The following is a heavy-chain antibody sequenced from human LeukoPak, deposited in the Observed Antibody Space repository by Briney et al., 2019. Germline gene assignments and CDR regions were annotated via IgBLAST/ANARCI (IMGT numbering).Heavy chain of an antibody. CDR2: INPNSGGT. Sequence: ASVKVSCKASGYTFTGYYMHWVRQAPGQGLEWMGWINPNSGGTIYAQKFQGRVTMTRDTSISSAYMELSRLRSDDTAVYYCASPGYSSSGNWFDPWGQGTLVTVSS. CDR1: GYTFTGYY. CDR3: ASPGYSSSGNWFDP. J-gene: IGHJ5*02. D-gene: IGHD6-13*01. V-gene: IGHV1-2*02.